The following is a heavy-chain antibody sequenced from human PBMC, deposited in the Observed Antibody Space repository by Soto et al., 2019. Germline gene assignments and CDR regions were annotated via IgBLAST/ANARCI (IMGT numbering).Heavy chain of an antibody. CDR1: GCTYSDYY. Sequence: QVQLVESGGGLVKPGGSLRLSCAASGCTYSDYYMSWIRQAPGKGLEWVSYISSSGSTIYYADSVKGRFTISRDNAKNSLYLQMNSLRAEDTAVYYCARDRGGYCSGGSCYRGWFDPWGQGTLVSVSS. J-gene: IGHJ5*02. CDR2: ISSSGSTI. V-gene: IGHV3-11*01. D-gene: IGHD2-15*01. CDR3: ARDRGGYCSGGSCYRGWFDP.